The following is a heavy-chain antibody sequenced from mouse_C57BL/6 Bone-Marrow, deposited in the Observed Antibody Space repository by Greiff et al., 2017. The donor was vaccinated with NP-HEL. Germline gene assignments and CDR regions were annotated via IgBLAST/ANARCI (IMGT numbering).Heavy chain of an antibody. J-gene: IGHJ2*01. CDR1: GFTFSDYY. D-gene: IGHD1-1*01. V-gene: IGHV5-12*01. Sequence: EVQLVESGGGLVQPGGSLKLSCAASGFTFSDYYMYWVRQTPEKRLEWVAYISTGGGSTYYPDTVKGRFTFSRDNAKNTLYLQLSRLKSEDTAMYYCARGAPYYYGSSLYYFDYWGQGTTLTVSS. CDR2: ISTGGGST. CDR3: ARGAPYYYGSSLYYFDY.